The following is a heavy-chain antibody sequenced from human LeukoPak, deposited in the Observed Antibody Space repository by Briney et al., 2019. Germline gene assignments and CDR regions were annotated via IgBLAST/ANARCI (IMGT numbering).Heavy chain of an antibody. CDR2: INSNSGGT. Sequence: ASVTVSCKASGYTFTGYYMHWVRQAPGQGLEGMGWINSNSGGTNYAQKFQGRVTMTRDTSISTAYMELSRLRSDNTAVYYCARGDYYDSSGYSLYAFDIWGQGTMVTVSS. CDR3: ARGDYYDSSGYSLYAFDI. J-gene: IGHJ3*02. D-gene: IGHD3-22*01. V-gene: IGHV1-2*02. CDR1: GYTFTGYY.